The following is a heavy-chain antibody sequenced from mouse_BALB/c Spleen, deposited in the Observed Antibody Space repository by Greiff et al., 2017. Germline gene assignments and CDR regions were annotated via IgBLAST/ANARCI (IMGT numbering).Heavy chain of an antibody. D-gene: IGHD2-4*01. CDR1: GFTFSSYT. J-gene: IGHJ2*01. CDR2: ISSGGSYT. V-gene: IGHV5-6-4*01. Sequence: EVKLVESGGGLVKPGGSLKLSCAASGFTFSSYTMSWVRQTPEKRLEWVATISSGGSYTYYPESVKGRFTISRDNAKNTLYLQMSSLKSEDTAMYYCTRDHYDYYFDDWGQGTTLTVSS. CDR3: TRDHYDYYFDD.